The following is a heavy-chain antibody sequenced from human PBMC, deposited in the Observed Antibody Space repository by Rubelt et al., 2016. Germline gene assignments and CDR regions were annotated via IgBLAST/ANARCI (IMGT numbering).Heavy chain of an antibody. D-gene: IGHD6-13*01. CDR1: GGSISRSNYY. J-gene: IGHJ5*02. CDR2: VYYTGTT. Sequence: QLQMQESGPGLVEPSETLSLTCTVSGGSISRSNYYWAWIRQPPGKGLEWIGTVYYTGTTSYNPSLKSRIPMSIDTSKNQFSLKLSSVTAADTAVYYCATTAADLYNWFDPWGQGTLVTVSS. V-gene: IGHV4-39*01. CDR3: ATTAADLYNWFDP.